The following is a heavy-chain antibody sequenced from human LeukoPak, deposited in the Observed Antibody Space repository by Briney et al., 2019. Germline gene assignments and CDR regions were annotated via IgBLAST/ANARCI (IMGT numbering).Heavy chain of an antibody. CDR3: VRDDDLLPEKRHVEY. CDR1: GFTFTSYS. D-gene: IGHD3-3*01. CDR2: ISSPSHGI. J-gene: IGHJ4*02. V-gene: IGHV3-48*02. Sequence: PGGSLRLSCVASGFTFTSYSMNWFRQPPGKGLEWVSWISSPSHGIYYADSVKGRFTTSRDTARNSIYLQMNSLRDEDTAVYYCVRDDDLLPEKRHVEYWGQGTLVTVSS.